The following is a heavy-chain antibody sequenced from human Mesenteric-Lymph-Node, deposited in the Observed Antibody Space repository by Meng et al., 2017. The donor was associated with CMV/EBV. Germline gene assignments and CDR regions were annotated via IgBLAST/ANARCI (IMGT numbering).Heavy chain of an antibody. CDR3: ARGNVLLWFGEANTWYFDL. V-gene: IGHV4-34*01. D-gene: IGHD3-10*01. CDR1: FGGYY. Sequence: FGGYYWGWIRQPPGKGLEWIGEINHSGSTNYDPSLKSRVTISVDTSKNQFSLKLSSVTAADTAVYYCARGNVLLWFGEANTWYFDLWGRGTLVTVSS. CDR2: INHSGST. J-gene: IGHJ2*01.